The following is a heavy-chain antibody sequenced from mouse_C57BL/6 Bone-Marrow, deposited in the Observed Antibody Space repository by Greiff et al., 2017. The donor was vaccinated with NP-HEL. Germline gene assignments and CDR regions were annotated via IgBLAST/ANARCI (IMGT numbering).Heavy chain of an antibody. CDR1: GFTFSSYA. Sequence: EVQLVESREGLVKPGGSLKLSCAASGFTFSSYAMSWVRQTPEKRLEWVAYISSGGDYIYYADTVKGRFTISRDNARNTLYLQMSSLKSEDTAMYYCTRGGYYSRFAYWGQGTLVTVSA. D-gene: IGHD2-5*01. CDR3: TRGGYYSRFAY. CDR2: ISSGGDYI. V-gene: IGHV5-9-1*02. J-gene: IGHJ3*01.